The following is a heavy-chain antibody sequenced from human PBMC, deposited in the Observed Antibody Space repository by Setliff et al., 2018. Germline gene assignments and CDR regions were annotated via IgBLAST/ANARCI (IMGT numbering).Heavy chain of an antibody. CDR2: IYYSGNT. J-gene: IGHJ3*02. CDR1: GGSFSTYY. D-gene: IGHD3-3*01. CDR3: ARGKTFFGAFIRAFDI. Sequence: PSETLSLTCAVYGGSFSTYYWSWIRQPPGKGLEWIGSIYYSGNTNHNPSLKSRVTISIDTSKNQFSLKLSSVTAADTAVYHCARGKTFFGAFIRAFDIWGQGRMVTVSS. V-gene: IGHV4-59*01.